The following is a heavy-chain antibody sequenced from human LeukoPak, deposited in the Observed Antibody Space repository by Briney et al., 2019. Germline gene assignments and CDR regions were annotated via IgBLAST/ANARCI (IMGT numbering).Heavy chain of an antibody. CDR1: GYTFTSYG. J-gene: IGHJ4*02. CDR2: ISAYNGNT. Sequence: GASVKVSCKASGYTFTSYGISWVRQAPGQGLEWMGWISAYNGNTNYAQKLQGRVTMTTDTSTSTAYMELRSLRSDDTAVYYCARDLGWDSSGYYLPYLIDYWGQGTLVTVSS. CDR3: ARDLGWDSSGYYLPYLIDY. D-gene: IGHD3-22*01. V-gene: IGHV1-18*01.